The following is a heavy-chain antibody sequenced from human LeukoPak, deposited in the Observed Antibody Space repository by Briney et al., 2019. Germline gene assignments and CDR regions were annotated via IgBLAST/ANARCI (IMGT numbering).Heavy chain of an antibody. J-gene: IGHJ4*02. D-gene: IGHD6-13*01. CDR1: GFTFRSYA. CDR3: AKRIFPAGLDY. Sequence: GSLRLSCAAPGFTFRSYAMSWVRQAPGQGLEWVSAISGSGGSTYYADSVKGRFTISRDNSKNTLYLQMNSLRAEDTAVYYCAKRIFPAGLDYWGQGTLVTVSS. V-gene: IGHV3-23*01. CDR2: ISGSGGST.